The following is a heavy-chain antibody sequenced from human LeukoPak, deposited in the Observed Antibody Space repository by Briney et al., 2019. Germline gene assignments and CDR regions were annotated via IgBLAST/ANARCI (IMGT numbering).Heavy chain of an antibody. V-gene: IGHV4-4*02. CDR1: GGSISSSNW. D-gene: IGHD2-2*01. CDR3: ARTQGYCSSTSCYLYYYGMDV. CDR2: INHSGST. J-gene: IGHJ6*02. Sequence: SETLSLTCAVSGGSISSSNWWSWVRQPPGKGLEWIGEINHSGSTNYNPSLKSRVTISVDTSKNQFSLKLSSVTAADTAVYYCARTQGYCSSTSCYLYYYGMDVWGQGTTVTVSS.